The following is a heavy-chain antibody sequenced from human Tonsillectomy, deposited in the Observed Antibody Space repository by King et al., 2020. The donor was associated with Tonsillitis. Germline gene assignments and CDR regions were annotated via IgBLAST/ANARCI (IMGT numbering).Heavy chain of an antibody. CDR1: GGPLSGYY. V-gene: IGHV4-34*01. CDR2: INHSGST. J-gene: IGHJ6*02. Sequence: VQLQQWGAGLLKPSRTLSLTCIVDGGPLSGYYWSWVRQSPAKGLEWIGDINHSGSTKCNPSLKNRVTISIDTSKNQFSLRLYSVTAADTATYYCARGLRCSEWSPEGPLYYYYYASDVWGQGTTVTVTS. CDR3: ARGLRCSEWSPEGPLYYYYYASDV. D-gene: IGHD3-3*01.